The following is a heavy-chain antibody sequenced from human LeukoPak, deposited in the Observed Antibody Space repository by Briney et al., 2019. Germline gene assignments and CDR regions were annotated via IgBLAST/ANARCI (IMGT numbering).Heavy chain of an antibody. D-gene: IGHD3-9*01. CDR3: ARGLSGYRPVDY. J-gene: IGHJ4*02. CDR1: GDSINYYY. CDR2: VYYNGSA. V-gene: IGHV4-59*01. Sequence: PSETLSLTCTVSGDSINYYYWSWIRQSPGKGLEWIGYVYYNGSAKYNPSLKSRVTISVDTSKNQFSLKLSSVTAADTAVYYCARGLSGYRPVDYWGQGTLVTVSS.